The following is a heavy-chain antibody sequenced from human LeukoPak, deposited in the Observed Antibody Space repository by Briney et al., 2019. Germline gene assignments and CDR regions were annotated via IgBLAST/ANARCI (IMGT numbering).Heavy chain of an antibody. J-gene: IGHJ4*02. CDR3: ARGRLDY. V-gene: IGHV3-21*01. Sequence: GGSPRLSCSASGFTFSSYSMTWVRQAPGKGLEWVSSISSSSSYIYYADSVKDRFTISRDNAKNSLYLQMNSLGAEDTAVYYCARGRLDYWGQGTLVTVSS. CDR2: ISSSSSYI. CDR1: GFTFSSYS.